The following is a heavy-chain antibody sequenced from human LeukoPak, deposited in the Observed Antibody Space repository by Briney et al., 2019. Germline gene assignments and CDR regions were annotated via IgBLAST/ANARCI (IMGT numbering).Heavy chain of an antibody. J-gene: IGHJ6*02. V-gene: IGHV3-7*03. CDR3: ARGGGLDV. D-gene: IGHD3-16*01. CDR1: GFTFSSYW. CDR2: INHNGNVN. Sequence: PGGSLRLSCAASGFTFSSYWMNWARQAPGKGLEWVASINHNGNVNYYVGSVKGRFTISRDHAKTSLYLQMSNLSAEDTAVYFCARGGGLDVWGQGATVTVSS.